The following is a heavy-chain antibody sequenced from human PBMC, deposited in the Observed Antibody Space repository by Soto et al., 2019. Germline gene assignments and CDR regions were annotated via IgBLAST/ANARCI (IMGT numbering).Heavy chain of an antibody. V-gene: IGHV1-69*08. D-gene: IGHD3-22*01. CDR3: ARDWTYDRREGGMDV. CDR1: GGTVSSYT. CDR2: ILPILCIA. Sequence: QVQLVQSGAEVKKPGSSVKVSCKASGGTVSSYTISWVRQAPGQVLEWMGRILPILCIANYAQKSQGRLKITSDKYKRTASMEESSERCEDRAVFYCARDWTYDRREGGMDVWGQGTPVNVSS. J-gene: IGHJ6*02.